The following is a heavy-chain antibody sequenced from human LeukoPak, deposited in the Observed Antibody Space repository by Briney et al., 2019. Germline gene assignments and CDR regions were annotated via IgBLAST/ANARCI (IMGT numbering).Heavy chain of an antibody. CDR3: ARRGYASSWSFDY. J-gene: IGHJ4*02. Sequence: KPSETLSLTCTVSGGSISSYYWSWIRQTPGKGLEWIGDIYYSGSTYYNPSLQSRVTISVDTSKNQFSLKLSSVTAADTAVYYCARRGYASSWSFDYWGQGTLVTVSS. CDR1: GGSISSYY. D-gene: IGHD6-13*01. CDR2: IYYSGST. V-gene: IGHV4-59*08.